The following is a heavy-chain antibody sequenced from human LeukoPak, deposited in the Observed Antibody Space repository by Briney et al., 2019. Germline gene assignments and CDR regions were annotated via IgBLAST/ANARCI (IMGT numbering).Heavy chain of an antibody. D-gene: IGHD1-26*01. CDR2: ISYDGSNK. Sequence: GGSLRLSCAASGFTFSSYWMSWVRQAPGKGLEWVAVISYDGSNKYYADSVKGRFTISGDNSKNTLYLQMNSLRAEDTAVYYCARDRVGATDYFDYWGQGTLVTVSS. J-gene: IGHJ4*02. CDR1: GFTFSSYW. CDR3: ARDRVGATDYFDY. V-gene: IGHV3-30-3*01.